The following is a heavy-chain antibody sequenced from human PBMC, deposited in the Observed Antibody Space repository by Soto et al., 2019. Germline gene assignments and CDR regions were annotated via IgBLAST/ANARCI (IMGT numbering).Heavy chain of an antibody. J-gene: IGHJ5*02. V-gene: IGHV4-61*01. CDR2: IYYSGST. CDR3: ASSTYYDFWSGYYRRDNWLDP. CDR1: GGSVSSGSYY. D-gene: IGHD3-3*01. Sequence: SETLSLTCTVSGGSVSSGSYYWSWIRQPPGKGLEWIGYIYYSGSTNYNPSLKSRVTISVDTSKNQFSLKLSSVTAADTAVYYCASSTYYDFWSGYYRRDNWLDPWGQGTLVTVSS.